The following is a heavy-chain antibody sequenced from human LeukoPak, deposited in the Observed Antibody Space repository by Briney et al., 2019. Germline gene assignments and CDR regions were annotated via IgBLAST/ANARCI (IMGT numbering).Heavy chain of an antibody. V-gene: IGHV3-23*01. CDR3: AKAVRSMVTGGGYFDS. Sequence: GGSLRLSCAASGFTFSSYAMSWVRQAPGKGLEWVSSLSGGGDSRYYADSVMGRFTISRDNSKNTLYLQMNSLRAEDTAVYYCAKAVRSMVTGGGYFDSWGQGTLVTVSS. J-gene: IGHJ4*02. D-gene: IGHD3-10*01. CDR1: GFTFSSYA. CDR2: LSGGGDSR.